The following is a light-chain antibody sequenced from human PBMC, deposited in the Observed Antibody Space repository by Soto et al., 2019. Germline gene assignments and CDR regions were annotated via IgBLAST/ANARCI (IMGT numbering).Light chain of an antibody. CDR1: SSDVGTYNL. Sequence: QSVLTQPASVSGSPGQSITISCTGPSSDVGTYNLVSWYQQHPDKAPKVILYEGTKRPSGVSPRFSGSQSGNTASLTISGLQAEDEAVYFCYLFAGSNTFSYVFGPGTKLTVL. CDR2: EGT. CDR3: YLFAGSNTFSYV. J-gene: IGLJ1*01. V-gene: IGLV2-23*03.